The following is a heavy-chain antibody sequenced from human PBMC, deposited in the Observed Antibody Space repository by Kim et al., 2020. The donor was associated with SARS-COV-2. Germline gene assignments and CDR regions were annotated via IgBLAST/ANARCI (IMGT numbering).Heavy chain of an antibody. V-gene: IGHV1-2*02. J-gene: IGHJ5*02. Sequence: ASVKVSCKASGYTFTGYYMHWVRQAPGQGLEWMGWINPNSGGTNYAQKFQGRVTMTRDTSISTAYMELSRLRSDDTAVYYCARAGRITMIVVDGGSMGWFDPWGQGTLVTVSS. CDR3: ARAGRITMIVVDGGSMGWFDP. CDR2: INPNSGGT. CDR1: GYTFTGYY. D-gene: IGHD3-22*01.